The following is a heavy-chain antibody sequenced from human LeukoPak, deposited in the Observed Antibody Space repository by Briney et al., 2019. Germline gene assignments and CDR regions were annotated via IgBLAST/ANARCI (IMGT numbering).Heavy chain of an antibody. CDR3: ARGPAVAPFSDFDY. V-gene: IGHV3-7*01. J-gene: IGHJ4*02. CDR2: IKQDGSEK. CDR1: GLTFSSYW. D-gene: IGHD6-19*01. Sequence: SGGFLRLSCAASGLTFSSYWMSWVRQAPGKGLVWVANIKQDGSEKYYVDSVKGRFTISRDNAKNSLYLQMNSLRAEDTAVYYCARGPAVAPFSDFDYWGQGTLVTVSS.